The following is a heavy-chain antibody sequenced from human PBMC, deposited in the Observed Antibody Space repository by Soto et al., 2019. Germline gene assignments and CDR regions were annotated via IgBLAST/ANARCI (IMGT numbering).Heavy chain of an antibody. CDR1: GYAFTSYG. CDR3: ARDFSSSGYYPTLFDY. V-gene: IGHV1-18*01. D-gene: IGHD3-22*01. CDR2: ISAYNGNT. Sequence: ASVKVSCKASGYAFTSYGISWVRQAPGQGLEWMGWISAYNGNTNYAQKLQGRVTMTTDTSTSTAYMELRSLRSDDTAVYYCARDFSSSGYYPTLFDYWGQGTLVTVSS. J-gene: IGHJ4*02.